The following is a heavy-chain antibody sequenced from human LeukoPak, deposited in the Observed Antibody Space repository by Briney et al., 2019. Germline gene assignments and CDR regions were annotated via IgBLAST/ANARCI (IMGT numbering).Heavy chain of an antibody. Sequence: GGSLRLSCAASGFTISGYWMSWVRQAPGNGLEWVASIKQDGSEKYYVDSVKGRFTVSRDNAENSLYLQMNSLRAEDTAVYYCARLTSGVTTFVYWGQGTLVTVSS. CDR1: GFTISGYW. J-gene: IGHJ4*02. D-gene: IGHD1-1*01. V-gene: IGHV3-7*01. CDR3: ARLTSGVTTFVY. CDR2: IKQDGSEK.